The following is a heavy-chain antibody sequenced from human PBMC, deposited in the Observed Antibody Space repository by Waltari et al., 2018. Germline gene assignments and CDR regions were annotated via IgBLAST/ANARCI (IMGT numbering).Heavy chain of an antibody. Sequence: EVQLVESGGGLVKPGGSLSLSCAVSGFTFSDAWMNWVRQAPGKGLEWVGRIRSKTDGGTTDYAAPVKDRFTISRDESKNTLYLQMNSLKTEDTATYYCATDRASIAAAGIVNSPFDYWGQGTLVTVSS. CDR2: IRSKTDGGTT. D-gene: IGHD6-13*01. CDR3: ATDRASIAAAGIVNSPFDY. J-gene: IGHJ4*02. CDR1: GFTFSDAW. V-gene: IGHV3-15*07.